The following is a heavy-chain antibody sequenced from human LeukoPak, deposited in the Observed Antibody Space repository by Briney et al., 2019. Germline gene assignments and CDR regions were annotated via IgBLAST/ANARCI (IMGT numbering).Heavy chain of an antibody. Sequence: GGSLRLSCAASGFTVSSNYMSWVRQAPGKGLEWVSVIYSGGSTYYADSVKGRFTISRDNSKNTLWLQMNSLRAEDTAVYYCAKDLEKYSGSYLGAFDIWGQGTMVTVSS. CDR3: AKDLEKYSGSYLGAFDI. CDR2: IYSGGST. V-gene: IGHV3-53*01. J-gene: IGHJ3*02. D-gene: IGHD1-26*01. CDR1: GFTVSSNY.